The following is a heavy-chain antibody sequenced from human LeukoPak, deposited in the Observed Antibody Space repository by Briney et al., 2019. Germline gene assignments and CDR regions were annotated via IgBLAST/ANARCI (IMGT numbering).Heavy chain of an antibody. CDR1: GFTFSSYG. J-gene: IGHJ4*02. V-gene: IGHV3-30*18. D-gene: IGHD2-15*01. Sequence: PGGSLRLSCAASGFTFSSYGMHCVRQTPGKGLEWVAVISYDGSNKYYADSVKGPSTISRDNSKNTLYLQMNSLRAEDTAVYYCAKEGPYCSGGSCYSSWGQGTLVTVSS. CDR3: AKEGPYCSGGSCYSS. CDR2: ISYDGSNK.